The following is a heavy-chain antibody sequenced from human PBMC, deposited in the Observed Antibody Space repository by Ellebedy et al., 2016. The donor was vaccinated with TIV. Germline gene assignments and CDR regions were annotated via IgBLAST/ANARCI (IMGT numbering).Heavy chain of an antibody. V-gene: IGHV1-46*01. CDR3: ARRMILGPGSSWFDT. D-gene: IGHD3/OR15-3a*01. CDR2: INPSGGST. Sequence: ASVKVSCKASGYTFTSYYMHWVRQAPGQGLEWMGIINPSGGSTSYAQKFQGRVTMTRDTSTSTVYMELSSLRSEDTAVYYCARRMILGPGSSWFDTWGQGTLVTVSS. J-gene: IGHJ5*02. CDR1: GYTFTSYY.